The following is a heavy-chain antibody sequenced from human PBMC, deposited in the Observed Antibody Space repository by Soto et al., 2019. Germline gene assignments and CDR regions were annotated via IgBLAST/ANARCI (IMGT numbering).Heavy chain of an antibody. CDR1: GGSISSGGYS. V-gene: IGHV4-61*08. CDR3: ARLLAVAGTWHYYYGMDV. J-gene: IGHJ6*02. Sequence: SETLSLTCAVSGGSISSGGYSWSWIRQPPGKGLEWIGYIYYSGSTNYNPSLKSRVTISVDTSKNQFSLKLSSVTAADTAVYYCARLLAVAGTWHYYYGMDVWGQGTTVTVSS. D-gene: IGHD6-19*01. CDR2: IYYSGST.